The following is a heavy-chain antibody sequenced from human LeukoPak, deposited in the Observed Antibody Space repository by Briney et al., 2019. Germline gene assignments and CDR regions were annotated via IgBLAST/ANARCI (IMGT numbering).Heavy chain of an antibody. Sequence: PSQTLSLTCTVSGVSISSGGYYWSWIRQPPGKGLEWIGYIYHSGNTYYNPSLKSRVTISVDRSKNQFSLKLSSVTAADTAVYYCARDGYRGSYSNWFDPWGQGTLVTVSS. J-gene: IGHJ5*02. V-gene: IGHV4-30-2*01. CDR1: GVSISSGGYY. D-gene: IGHD1-26*01. CDR3: ARDGYRGSYSNWFDP. CDR2: IYHSGNT.